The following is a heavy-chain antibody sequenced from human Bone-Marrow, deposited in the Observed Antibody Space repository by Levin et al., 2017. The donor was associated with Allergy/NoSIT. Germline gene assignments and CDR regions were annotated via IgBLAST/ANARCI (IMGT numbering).Heavy chain of an antibody. V-gene: IGHV4-30-2*01. Sequence: SETLSLTCAVSGGSISSGGYSWSWIRQPPGKGLEWIGYIYHSGSTYYNPSLKSRVTISVDRSKNQFSLKLSSVTAADTAVYYCARAYSQLLIAQPDAFDIWGQGTMVTVSS. CDR3: ARAYSQLLIAQPDAFDI. CDR2: IYHSGST. CDR1: GGSISSGGYS. J-gene: IGHJ3*02. D-gene: IGHD2-2*01.